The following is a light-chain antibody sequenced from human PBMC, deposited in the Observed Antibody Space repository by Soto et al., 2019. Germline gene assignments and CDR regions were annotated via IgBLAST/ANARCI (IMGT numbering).Light chain of an antibody. V-gene: IGLV3-21*04. CDR3: QVWDKSSDHVV. Sequence: LTQPPSVSEAPGKTARITCGGNNLGSKSVNWYQQRPGQAPVLVIYFDSDRPSGIPERFSGSNSGNTSTLTISRVEAGDEADYFCQVWDKSSDHVVFGGGTKLTVL. J-gene: IGLJ2*01. CDR1: NLGSKS. CDR2: FDS.